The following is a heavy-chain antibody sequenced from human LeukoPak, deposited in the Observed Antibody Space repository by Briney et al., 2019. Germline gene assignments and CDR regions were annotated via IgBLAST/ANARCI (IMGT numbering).Heavy chain of an antibody. CDR2: ISSSSSYI. V-gene: IGHV3-21*01. CDR3: ARDKFASVGH. D-gene: IGHD1-26*01. J-gene: IGHJ4*02. Sequence: GGSLRLSCAASGFTFSSYSMKWVRQAPGKGLEWVSSISSSSSYIYYADSVRGRFTISRDNAKNSLYLQMNSLRAEDTAVYYCARDKFASVGHWGQGTLVTVSS. CDR1: GFTFSSYS.